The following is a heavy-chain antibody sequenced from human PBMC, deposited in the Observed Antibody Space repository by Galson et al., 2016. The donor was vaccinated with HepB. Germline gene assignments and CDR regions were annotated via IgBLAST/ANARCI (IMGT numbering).Heavy chain of an antibody. CDR3: AREYYDFWSGYYPPLDY. CDR2: ISAYNGNT. D-gene: IGHD3-3*01. V-gene: IGHV1-18*01. CDR1: GYTFTSYG. J-gene: IGHJ4*02. Sequence: SVKVSCKVSGYTFTSYGISWVRQAPGQGLEWMGWISAYNGNTNYAQKLQGGVTMTTDTSTSTAYMELRSLRSDDTAVYYCAREYYDFWSGYYPPLDYWGQGTLVTVSS.